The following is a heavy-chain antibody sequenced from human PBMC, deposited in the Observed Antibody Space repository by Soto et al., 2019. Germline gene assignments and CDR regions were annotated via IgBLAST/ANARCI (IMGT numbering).Heavy chain of an antibody. CDR2: IWYDGSNK. V-gene: IGHV3-33*01. CDR1: GFTFRSYG. CDR3: ARSGVGWEDYYGMDV. Sequence: QVQLVESGGGVVQPGRSLRLSCAASGFTFRSYGMHWVRQAPGKGLEWVAVIWYDGSNKYYADSVKGRFTISRDNSKNTLYLQMNSLRAEDTAVYYCARSGVGWEDYYGMDVWGQGTTVTVSS. J-gene: IGHJ6*02. D-gene: IGHD1-26*01.